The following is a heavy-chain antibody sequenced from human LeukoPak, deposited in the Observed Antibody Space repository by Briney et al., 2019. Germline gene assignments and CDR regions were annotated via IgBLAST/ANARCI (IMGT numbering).Heavy chain of an antibody. CDR2: INPNSGGT. CDR1: GYTLTGYY. V-gene: IGHV1-2*02. J-gene: IGHJ4*02. Sequence: ASVKVSCTAAGYTLTGYYMHWVRQAPGQGLEWMGWINPNSGGTNYAQKFQGRVTMTRDTSISTAYMKLSRLRSDDTAVYYCARGYCSSTSCPLFDYWGQRTLVTVSS. CDR3: ARGYCSSTSCPLFDY. D-gene: IGHD2-2*01.